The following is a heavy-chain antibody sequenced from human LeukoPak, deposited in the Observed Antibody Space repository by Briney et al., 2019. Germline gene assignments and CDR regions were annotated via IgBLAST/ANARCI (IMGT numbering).Heavy chain of an antibody. CDR3: ARDLHSSGWYSYYYYMDV. V-gene: IGHV6-1*01. CDR2: TYYRSKWYN. J-gene: IGHJ6*03. Sequence: RSQTLSLTCAISGDSVSSNSAAWNWIRQSPSRGLEWLGRTYYRSKWYNDYAVSVKSRITINPDTSKNQFSLQLNSVTPEDTAVYYCARDLHSSGWYSYYYYMDVWGKGTTVTVSS. D-gene: IGHD6-19*01. CDR1: GDSVSSNSAA.